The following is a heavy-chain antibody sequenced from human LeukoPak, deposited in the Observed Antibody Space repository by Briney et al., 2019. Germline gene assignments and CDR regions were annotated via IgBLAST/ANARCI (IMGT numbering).Heavy chain of an antibody. D-gene: IGHD5-18*01. CDR1: GGTFSSYA. CDR3: ARGRVGYSYGDRFDY. J-gene: IGHJ4*02. CDR2: IIPIFGTA. Sequence: SVKVSCTASGGTFSSYAISWVRQAPGQGLEWMGGIIPIFGTANYAQKFQGRVTITADESTSTAYMELSSLRSEDTAVYYCARGRVGYSYGDRFDYWGQGTLVTVSS. V-gene: IGHV1-69*13.